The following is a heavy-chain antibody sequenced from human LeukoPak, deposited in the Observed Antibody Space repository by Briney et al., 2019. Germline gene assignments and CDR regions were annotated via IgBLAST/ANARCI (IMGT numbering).Heavy chain of an antibody. Sequence: ASVKVSCKASGYTFTGYYMHWVRQAPGQGLEWMGIINPSGDTTSYARKFQGRVTMTRDTPTITVYMELSSLRSEDTAVYYCAREDSGSYQFDPWGQGTLVTVSS. V-gene: IGHV1-46*01. CDR2: INPSGDTT. J-gene: IGHJ5*02. D-gene: IGHD1-26*01. CDR3: AREDSGSYQFDP. CDR1: GYTFTGYY.